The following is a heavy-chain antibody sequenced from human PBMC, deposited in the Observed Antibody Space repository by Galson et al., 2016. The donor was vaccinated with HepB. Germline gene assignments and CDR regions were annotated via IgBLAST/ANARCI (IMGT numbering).Heavy chain of an antibody. CDR1: GFDFSGYA. CDR3: ASRGDFGDYGWYFDL. V-gene: IGHV3-23*01. CDR2: ITGGGETT. Sequence: SLRLSCAASGFDFSGYAMNWVRQAPGKGLEWVSAITGGGETTYSADSVKGRFTISRDNSKSTLYLQMNSLRAEDSAVYYCASRGDFGDYGWYFDLWGRGTLVTVSS. D-gene: IGHD4-17*01. J-gene: IGHJ2*01.